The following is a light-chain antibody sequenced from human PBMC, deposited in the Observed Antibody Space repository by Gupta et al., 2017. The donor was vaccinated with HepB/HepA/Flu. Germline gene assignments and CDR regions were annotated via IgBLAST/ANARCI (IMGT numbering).Light chain of an antibody. CDR1: QSVGSN. CDR2: GAS. V-gene: IGKV3-15*01. J-gene: IGKJ2*01. Sequence: EIVMTQSPATLSVSPGERATLSCRASQSVGSNLAWYQQKPGQAPRLLIYGASTRATGIPARFSGSGSGTEFTLTISSRQSEDFAVYYCQQYNNWPPDTFGQGTKLEIK. CDR3: QQYNNWPPDT.